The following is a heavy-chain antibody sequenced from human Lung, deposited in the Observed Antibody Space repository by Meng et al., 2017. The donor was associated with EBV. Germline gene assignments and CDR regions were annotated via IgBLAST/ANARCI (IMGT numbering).Heavy chain of an antibody. CDR1: GLTFSGYN. Sequence: VRLVGSGGGPGKPGGALRLSCVASGLTFSGYNIDWVRQAPGKGLEWVSSISPTSSHIYYADSVKGRFTISRDNAKNSVFLQMNSLRVEDTAVYYCAIPDSSGWGGGSWGQGTLVTVSS. CDR2: ISPTSSHI. V-gene: IGHV3-21*01. CDR3: AIPDSSGWGGGS. J-gene: IGHJ5*02. D-gene: IGHD6-19*01.